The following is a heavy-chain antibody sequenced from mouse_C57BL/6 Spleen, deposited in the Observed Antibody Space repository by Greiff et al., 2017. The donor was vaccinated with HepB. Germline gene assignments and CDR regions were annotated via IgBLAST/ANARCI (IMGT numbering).Heavy chain of an antibody. CDR1: GYAFTNYL. V-gene: IGHV1-54*01. CDR2: INPGSGGN. Sequence: QVQLQQSGAELVRPGTSVKVSCKASGYAFTNYLIEWVKQRPGQGLEWIGVINPGSGGNDYNEKFKGKATLTADKSSSTAYMQLSSLTSEDSAVYFCARTGFDYWGQGTTLTVSS. J-gene: IGHJ2*01. CDR3: ARTGFDY.